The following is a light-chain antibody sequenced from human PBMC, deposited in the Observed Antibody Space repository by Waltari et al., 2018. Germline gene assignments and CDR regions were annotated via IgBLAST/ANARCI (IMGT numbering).Light chain of an antibody. CDR1: QSIGRS. CDR3: QQYNNWPPGT. J-gene: IGKJ1*01. Sequence: TVVTQSPATLSMSPGERATLSCRTSQSIGRSLAWYHQRPGQAPRLLIYRASTRATGIPDRFSGSGSKTEFTLTISSLQSEDIAVYYCQQYNNWPPGTFGQGTKVEI. CDR2: RAS. V-gene: IGKV3-15*01.